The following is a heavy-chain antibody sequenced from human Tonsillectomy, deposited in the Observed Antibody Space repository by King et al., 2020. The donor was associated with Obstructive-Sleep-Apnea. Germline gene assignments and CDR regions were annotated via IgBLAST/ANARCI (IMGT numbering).Heavy chain of an antibody. V-gene: IGHV3-43*01. CDR1: GFTFIDYT. J-gene: IGHJ6*02. Sequence: EVQLVESGGVVVQPGGSLRLSCAASGFTFIDYTIHWVRQAPGKGLEWVSLISWDGGRTSYADSVKGRFTISRNNTKNSMYLQMDSLRTEDTAFYYCVRFGYFAWWGPPTAMDVWGQGTTVTVS. CDR2: ISWDGGRT. D-gene: IGHD2-15*01. CDR3: VRFGYFAWWGPPTAMDV.